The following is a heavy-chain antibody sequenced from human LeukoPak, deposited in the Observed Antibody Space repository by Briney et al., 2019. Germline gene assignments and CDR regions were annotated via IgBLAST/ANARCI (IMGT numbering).Heavy chain of an antibody. D-gene: IGHD6-13*01. J-gene: IGHJ3*02. CDR3: ARESIAEDAFDI. Sequence: SETLSLTCTVSGGSITSGEHYCSWIRQPPGKGLEWIGYVAYTGSTNYNPSLSSRVTMSVDTSRNQFSLKLSSVTAADTAAYYCARESIAEDAFDIWGQGTMVTVSS. CDR1: GGSITSGEHY. V-gene: IGHV4-30-4*02. CDR2: VAYTGST.